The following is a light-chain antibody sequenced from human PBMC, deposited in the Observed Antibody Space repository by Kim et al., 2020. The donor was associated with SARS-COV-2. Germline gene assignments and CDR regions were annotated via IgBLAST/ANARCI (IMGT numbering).Light chain of an antibody. CDR3: QQTNNFPYT. V-gene: IGKV1-12*01. CDR2: AAS. Sequence: DVQMTQSPSSVSASVGDRVTLTCRASHDVASWLAWYQQKPGKAPNLLIYAASTLQSGIPSRFSGSGSGTEFTITISSLQPEDFATYYCQQTNNFPYTFGQGTKLEI. CDR1: HDVASW. J-gene: IGKJ2*01.